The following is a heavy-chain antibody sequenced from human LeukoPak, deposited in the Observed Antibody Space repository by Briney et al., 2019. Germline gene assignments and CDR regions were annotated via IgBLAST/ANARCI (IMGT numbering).Heavy chain of an antibody. CDR1: GFTFSDYY. V-gene: IGHV3-11*04. CDR2: ISSSGSTI. CDR3: ARGIQGWAVAAPGDAFDI. Sequence: GGSLRLSCAASGFTFSDYYMSWIRQAPGKGLEWVSYISSSGSTIYYADSVKGRFTISRDNAKNSLYLQMNSLRAEDTAVYYCARGIQGWAVAAPGDAFDIWGQGTMVTVSS. D-gene: IGHD6-19*01. J-gene: IGHJ3*02.